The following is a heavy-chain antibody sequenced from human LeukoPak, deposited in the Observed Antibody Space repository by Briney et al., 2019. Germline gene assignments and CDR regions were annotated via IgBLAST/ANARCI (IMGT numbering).Heavy chain of an antibody. J-gene: IGHJ4*02. CDR1: GFTFSSYS. CDR3: RRSIDY. D-gene: IGHD5/OR15-5a*01. Sequence: GGSLRLPCAASGFTFSSYSMNWVRQASGKGLEWVGRIRSKADNYATAYAASVKGRFTISRDDSKNTAYLQMNSLKTEDTAVYYCRRSIDYWGQGTLVTVSS. CDR2: IRSKADNYAT. V-gene: IGHV3-73*01.